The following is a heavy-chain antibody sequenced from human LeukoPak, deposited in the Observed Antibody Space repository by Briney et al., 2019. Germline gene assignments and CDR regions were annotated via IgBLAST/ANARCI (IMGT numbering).Heavy chain of an antibody. Sequence: GGSLRLSCAASGFTFSSYSMSWVRQAPGKGLEWVSSISSSSSYIYYADSVKGRFTISRDNGKNSLYLQMNSLRAEDTAVYFCAREALPYYDTSGYYSGTHDALDIWGQGTMVTVSS. CDR2: ISSSSSYI. V-gene: IGHV3-21*01. J-gene: IGHJ3*02. CDR1: GFTFSSYS. D-gene: IGHD3-22*01. CDR3: AREALPYYDTSGYYSGTHDALDI.